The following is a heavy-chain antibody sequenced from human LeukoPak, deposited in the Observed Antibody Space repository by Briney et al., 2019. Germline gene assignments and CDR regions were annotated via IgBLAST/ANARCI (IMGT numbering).Heavy chain of an antibody. CDR3: ARSSYSSSWYEGDY. Sequence: GGSLRLSCAASGFTFSSYILNWVRQAPGRGLEWVSSISSSSSYIYYADSVKGRFTISRDNAKNSLYLQMNSLRAEDTAAYYCARSSYSSSWYEGDYWGQGTLVTVSS. D-gene: IGHD6-13*01. CDR2: ISSSSSYI. CDR1: GFTFSSYI. J-gene: IGHJ4*02. V-gene: IGHV3-21*01.